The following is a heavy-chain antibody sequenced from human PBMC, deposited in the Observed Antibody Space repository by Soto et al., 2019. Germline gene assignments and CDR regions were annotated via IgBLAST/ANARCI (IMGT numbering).Heavy chain of an antibody. D-gene: IGHD6-13*01. CDR3: ARDLAAAGAFDY. CDR2: ISAYSGNT. Sequence: ASVKVSCKASGYTFTSYGISWVRQAPGQGLEWMGWISAYSGNTNYAQKLQGRVTMTTDTSTSTAYMELRSLRSDDTAVYYCARDLAAAGAFDYWGQGTLVTVSS. V-gene: IGHV1-18*01. CDR1: GYTFTSYG. J-gene: IGHJ4*02.